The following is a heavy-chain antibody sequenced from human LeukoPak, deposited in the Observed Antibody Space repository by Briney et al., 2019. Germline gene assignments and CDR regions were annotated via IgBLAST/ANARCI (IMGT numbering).Heavy chain of an antibody. D-gene: IGHD4-17*01. CDR1: GFTFSSYA. CDR3: AKAGSLDYGDCDLDY. J-gene: IGHJ4*02. Sequence: GGSLRLPCAASGFTFSSYAMSWVRRAPGKGLEWVSAISGSGGSTYYADSVKGRFTISRDNSKNTLYLQMNSLRAEDTAVYYCAKAGSLDYGDCDLDYWGQGTLVTVSS. CDR2: ISGSGGST. V-gene: IGHV3-23*01.